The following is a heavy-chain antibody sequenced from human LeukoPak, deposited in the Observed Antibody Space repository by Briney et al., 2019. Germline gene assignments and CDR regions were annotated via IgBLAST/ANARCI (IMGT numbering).Heavy chain of an antibody. CDR1: GYTFISYD. V-gene: IGHV1-8*02. Sequence: ASVKVSCKASGYTFISYDINWVRQAPGQGLEWMGWMNPNSGNTGYAQKFQGRVTMTRNTSISTAYMELSSLRSEDTAVYYCARGRGTSRRATSYYFDYWGQGTLVTVSS. CDR2: MNPNSGNT. D-gene: IGHD1-26*01. J-gene: IGHJ4*02. CDR3: ARGRGTSRRATSYYFDY.